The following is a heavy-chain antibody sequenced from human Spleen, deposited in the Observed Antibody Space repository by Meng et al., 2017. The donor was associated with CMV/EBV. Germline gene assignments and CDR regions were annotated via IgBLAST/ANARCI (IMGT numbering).Heavy chain of an antibody. CDR2: MNPGSGRS. V-gene: IGHV1-8*01. CDR3: ARDLGVLEPPDLSYHYNGMDV. CDR1: GYSFPSYD. J-gene: IGHJ6*02. D-gene: IGHD2-8*01. Sequence: ASVKVSCKASGYSFPSYDINWVRQVTGQRPEWMAWMNPGSGRSGSAEKFQGRVTLTSDTSISTAYMELSSLRFEDTAVYYCARDLGVLEPPDLSYHYNGMDVWGQGTTVTVSS.